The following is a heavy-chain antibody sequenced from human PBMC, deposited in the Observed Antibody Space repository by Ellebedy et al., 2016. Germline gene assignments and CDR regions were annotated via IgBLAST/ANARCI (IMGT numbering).Heavy chain of an antibody. Sequence: ASVKVSXXAPGYTSTTVIITWVRQVPGQGLEWIGFVNTFSRNTKFAQKFQGRVSMTTDSSTHTAYMDLRSLRSDDAAMYYCARVFTFGVVIVNYNYYGMDIWGQGTTVTVSS. CDR3: ARVFTFGVVIVNYNYYGMDI. CDR1: GYTSTTVI. V-gene: IGHV1-18*04. J-gene: IGHJ6*02. CDR2: VNTFSRNT. D-gene: IGHD3-16*02.